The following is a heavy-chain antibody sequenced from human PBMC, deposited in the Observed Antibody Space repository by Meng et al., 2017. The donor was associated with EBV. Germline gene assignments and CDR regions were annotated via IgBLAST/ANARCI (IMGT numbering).Heavy chain of an antibody. Sequence: QITLNCSDPTLMKPPQPLTLTCTFSGFSLSTSGVGVGWIRQPPGKALEWLALIYCDDDKRYSPSLKSRLTITKDSSKDQVVLTMTNMDPVDTSTYYCAHRRDEYSSSWYGWFDPWGQGTLVTVSS. J-gene: IGHJ5*02. D-gene: IGHD6-13*01. V-gene: IGHV2-5*02. CDR3: AHRRDEYSSSWYGWFDP. CDR2: IYCDDDK. CDR1: GFSLSTSGVG.